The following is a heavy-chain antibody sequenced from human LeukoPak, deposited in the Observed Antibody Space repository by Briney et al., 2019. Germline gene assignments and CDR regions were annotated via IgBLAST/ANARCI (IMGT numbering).Heavy chain of an antibody. V-gene: IGHV4-59*01. CDR1: GGSISSYY. CDR3: ARVRRFNGPYNVYFDY. J-gene: IGHJ4*02. CDR2: MQYTGST. D-gene: IGHD2-8*01. Sequence: SQTLSLTCTLSGGSISSYYWSWIRQPPGKGLEWIAYMQYTGSTSYNPSLKSRVTISLDSSNSQLSLKLKSVTAADTAVYLCARVRRFNGPYNVYFDYWGQGTLVTVSS.